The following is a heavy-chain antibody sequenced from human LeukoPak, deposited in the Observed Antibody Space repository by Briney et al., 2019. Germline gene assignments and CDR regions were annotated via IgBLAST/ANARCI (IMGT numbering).Heavy chain of an antibody. CDR1: GFTVSSNS. CDR2: IYSDNT. V-gene: IGHV3-53*01. Sequence: GGSLRLSCTVFGFTVSSNSMSWVRQAPGKGLEWVSFIYSDNTHYSDSVKGRFTISRDNSKNTLYLQMNSLRAEDTAVYYCAKDYYYYYMDVWGKGTTVTISS. CDR3: AKDYYYYYMDV. J-gene: IGHJ6*03.